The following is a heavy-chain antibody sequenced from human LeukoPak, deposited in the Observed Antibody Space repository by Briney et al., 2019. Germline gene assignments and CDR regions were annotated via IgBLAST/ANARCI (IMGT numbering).Heavy chain of an antibody. J-gene: IGHJ4*02. CDR2: IYYSGST. CDR1: GGSISGYY. D-gene: IGHD3-10*01. Sequence: SETLSLTCTVSGGSISGYYWSWIRQPPGKGLEWIGYIYYSGSTSYNPSLKSRVTTSVDTSKNQFSLKLSSVAAADTAVYYCARYGSSGNLDYWGQGTLVTVSS. CDR3: ARYGSSGNLDY. V-gene: IGHV4-59*08.